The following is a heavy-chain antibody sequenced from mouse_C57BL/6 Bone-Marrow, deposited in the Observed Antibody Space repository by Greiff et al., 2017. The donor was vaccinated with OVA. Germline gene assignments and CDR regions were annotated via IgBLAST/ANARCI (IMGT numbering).Heavy chain of an antibody. CDR3: ARGATVVATRVEDY. D-gene: IGHD1-1*01. Sequence: VQGVESGAELVRPGASVKLSCKASGYTFTDYYINWVKQRPGQGLEWIARIYPGSGNTYYNEKFKGKATLTAEKSSSTAYMQLSSLTSEDSAVYFCARGATVVATRVEDYWGQGTSVTVSS. V-gene: IGHV1-76*01. CDR1: GYTFTDYY. CDR2: IYPGSGNT. J-gene: IGHJ4*01.